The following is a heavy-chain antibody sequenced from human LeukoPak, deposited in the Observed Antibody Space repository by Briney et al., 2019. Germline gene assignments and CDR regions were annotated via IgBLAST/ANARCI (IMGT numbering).Heavy chain of an antibody. CDR1: GFTFSSYG. CDR3: ARGPYGSGSYSWFDP. V-gene: IGHV3-33*01. CDR2: IWYDGSNK. Sequence: GGSLRLSCAASGFTFSSYGKHWVRQAPGKGLEWVAVIWYDGSNKYYADSVKGRFTISRDNSKNTLYLQMNSLRAEDTAVYYCARGPYGSGSYSWFDPWGQGTLVTVSS. J-gene: IGHJ5*02. D-gene: IGHD3-10*01.